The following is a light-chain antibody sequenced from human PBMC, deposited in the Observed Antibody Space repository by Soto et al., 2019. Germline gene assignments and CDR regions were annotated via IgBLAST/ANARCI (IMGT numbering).Light chain of an antibody. J-gene: IGLJ2*01. CDR1: SSDVGSYNL. V-gene: IGLV2-23*02. CDR3: CSYAGRATYV. Sequence: QSALTQPASVSGSPGQSITISCTGPSSDVGSYNLVSWYQQYPDKAPKLIIFEVFKRPSGVSHRFSGSKSGNTASLTISGLQAEDEANYYCCSYAGRATYVFGGGTKLTVL. CDR2: EVF.